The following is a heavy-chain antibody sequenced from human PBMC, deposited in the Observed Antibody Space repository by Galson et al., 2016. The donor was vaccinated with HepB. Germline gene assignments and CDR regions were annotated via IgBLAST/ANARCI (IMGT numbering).Heavy chain of an antibody. D-gene: IGHD1-26*01. CDR3: AKDLLGGTFIPYFFDY. J-gene: IGHJ4*02. CDR1: GFTFSSYA. CDR2: ISGSGGST. V-gene: IGHV3-23*01. Sequence: SLRLSCAASGFTFSSYAMSWVRQAPWKGLEWVSAISGSGGSTYYADSVKGRFTISRDNSKNTLYLQMNSLRAEDTAVYYCAKDLLGGTFIPYFFDYWGQGTLVTVSS.